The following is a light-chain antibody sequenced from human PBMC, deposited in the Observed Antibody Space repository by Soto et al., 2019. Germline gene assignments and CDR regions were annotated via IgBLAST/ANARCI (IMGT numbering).Light chain of an antibody. J-gene: IGKJ1*01. CDR2: GAS. CDR1: QSVSSSY. Sequence: EIVLTQSPGTLSLSPGERATLSCRASQSVSSSYLAWYQQKPGQAPRLLIYGASSRATGIPDRFSGSGSGTDFPLTISDVEPEDFAVYYCHQRQSWPRTFRQGTKVDIK. V-gene: IGKV3-20*01. CDR3: HQRQSWPRT.